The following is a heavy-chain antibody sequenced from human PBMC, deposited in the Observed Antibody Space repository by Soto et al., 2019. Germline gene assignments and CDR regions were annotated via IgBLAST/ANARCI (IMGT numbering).Heavy chain of an antibody. D-gene: IGHD3-10*01. J-gene: IGHJ1*01. CDR3: ARAPGHLVRGVITYEYFKH. V-gene: IGHV1-69*13. CDR1: GESDTFTNSA. Sequence: ASVKVSCKACGESDTFTNSAISWVLQARGREPEWMGAIIPFFGTTNYAQKFQGRVTITADESTSTVYMELSSLTSGDSAIYYCARAPGHLVRGVITYEYFKHWGQGTLVTVSS. CDR2: IIPFFGTT.